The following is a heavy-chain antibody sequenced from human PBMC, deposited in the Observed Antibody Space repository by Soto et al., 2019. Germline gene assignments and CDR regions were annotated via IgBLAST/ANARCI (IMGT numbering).Heavy chain of an antibody. CDR1: GYSFAGYW. CDR2: IYPGDSDT. V-gene: IGHV5-51*01. Sequence: GESLKISCKGSGYSFAGYWIGWVRQMPGKGLEWMGIIYPGDSDTRYSPSFQGQVTISADKSISTAYLQWSSLKASDTAMYYCASSGPYCGGDCYIWGQGTLVTVSS. J-gene: IGHJ4*02. CDR3: ASSGPYCGGDCYI. D-gene: IGHD2-21*01.